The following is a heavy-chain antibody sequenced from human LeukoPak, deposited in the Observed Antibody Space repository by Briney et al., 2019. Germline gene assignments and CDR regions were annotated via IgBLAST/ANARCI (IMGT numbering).Heavy chain of an antibody. Sequence: GGSLRLSCAASGFTFSSYSMNWVRQAPGKGLEWVSYISSSSSTIYYADSVKGRFTISRDNAKNSLYLQMNSLRAEDTAVYYCARERDPWAAAGSGYYYYGMDVWGQGTTVTVSS. V-gene: IGHV3-48*04. CDR2: ISSSSSTI. CDR3: ARERDPWAAAGSGYYYYGMDV. D-gene: IGHD6-13*01. CDR1: GFTFSSYS. J-gene: IGHJ6*02.